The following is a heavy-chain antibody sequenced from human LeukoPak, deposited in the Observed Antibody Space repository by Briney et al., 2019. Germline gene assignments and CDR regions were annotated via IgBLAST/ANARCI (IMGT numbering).Heavy chain of an antibody. CDR2: INTDGSST. CDR1: GFTFSDYY. CDR3: ARGGGSGRSNWFDP. V-gene: IGHV3-74*01. J-gene: IGHJ5*02. Sequence: PGGSPRLSCAASGFTFSDYYMHWVRQAPGKGLVWVSHINTDGSSTSNADSVRGRFTISRDNAKNTPYLQMNSLRAEDTAVYYCARGGGSGRSNWFDPWGQGTLVTVSS. D-gene: IGHD6-19*01.